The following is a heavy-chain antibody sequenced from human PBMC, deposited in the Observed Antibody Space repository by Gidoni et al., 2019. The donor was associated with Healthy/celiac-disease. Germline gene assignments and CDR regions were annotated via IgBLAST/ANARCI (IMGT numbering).Heavy chain of an antibody. J-gene: IGHJ1*01. CDR1: GFTFSSYA. CDR2: ISYDGSNK. Sequence: QVQLVESGGGVVQPGRSLRLSCAASGFTFSSYAMHWVRQAPGKGLEGVAVISYDGSNKYYADSVKGRFTISRDNSKNTLYLQMNSLRAEDTAVYYCARDSYGYFQHWGQGTLVTVSS. V-gene: IGHV3-30*04. CDR3: ARDSYGYFQH. D-gene: IGHD5-18*01.